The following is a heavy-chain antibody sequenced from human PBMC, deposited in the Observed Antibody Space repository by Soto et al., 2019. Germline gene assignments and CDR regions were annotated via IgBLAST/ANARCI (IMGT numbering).Heavy chain of an antibody. CDR2: SGGGGGTT. Sequence: TWVRQSPGKGLEWVSTSGGGGGTTYYADSVKGRFTISRDNSKNTLSLQMSSLRVEDTAIYYCARDWTGNTCPCLDVWGQGTTVSVSS. D-gene: IGHD2-8*02. J-gene: IGHJ6*02. V-gene: IGHV3-23*01. CDR3: ARDWTGNTCPCLDV.